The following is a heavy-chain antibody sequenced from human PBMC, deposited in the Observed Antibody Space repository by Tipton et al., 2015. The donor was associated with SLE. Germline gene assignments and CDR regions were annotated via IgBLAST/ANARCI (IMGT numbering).Heavy chain of an antibody. J-gene: IGHJ3*02. V-gene: IGHV3-72*01. D-gene: IGHD5-18*01. CDR1: GFIFSDHY. CDR2: TTSKGNAA. Sequence: QLVQSGGGLVQPGGSLRLSCTGSGFIFSDHYMDWVRQTPGKGLEWVGRTTSKGNAAEYVASVKGRFIISRDDSKNSLYLQMNNLETGDSAVYYCARTAQSAFDMWGRETMVTVS. CDR3: ARTAQSAFDM.